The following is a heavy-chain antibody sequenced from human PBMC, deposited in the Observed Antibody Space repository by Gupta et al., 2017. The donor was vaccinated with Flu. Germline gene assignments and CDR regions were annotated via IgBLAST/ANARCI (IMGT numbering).Heavy chain of an antibody. Sequence: LGWMGRINPNSGGTNYAQKFQGRVTMTRDTSISTAYMELSRLRSDDTAVYYCATNHPQFGGHPNYYYYYMDVWGKGTTVTVSS. D-gene: IGHD3-3*01. CDR2: INPNSGGT. V-gene: IGHV1-2*06. CDR3: ATNHPQFGGHPNYYYYYMDV. J-gene: IGHJ6*03.